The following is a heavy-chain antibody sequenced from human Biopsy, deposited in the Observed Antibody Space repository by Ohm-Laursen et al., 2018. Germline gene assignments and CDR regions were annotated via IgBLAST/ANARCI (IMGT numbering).Heavy chain of an antibody. V-gene: IGHV4-34*01. Sequence: SETLSLTCAVSGGSFSGYYWTWIRQAPGKGLEWIAEINHSGNTNYNPSLKSRVTISVDTSKKQFSLKLSSVTAADTAVYYCARGGVTGDNFGYRLFDYWGRGTLVTVSS. CDR2: INHSGNT. CDR3: ARGGVTGDNFGYRLFDY. D-gene: IGHD5-18*01. CDR1: GGSFSGYY. J-gene: IGHJ4*02.